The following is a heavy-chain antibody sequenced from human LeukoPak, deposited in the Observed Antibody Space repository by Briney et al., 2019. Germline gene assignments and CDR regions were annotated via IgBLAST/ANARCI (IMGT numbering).Heavy chain of an antibody. V-gene: IGHV3-11*01. D-gene: IGHD2-15*01. Sequence: GGCLRLSCAASGFTFSDYYMSWIRQAPGKGLGWVSYISSSGSTIYYADSVKGRFTISRDNAKNSLYLQMNSLRAEDTAVYYCARESQRSFYFDYWGQGTLVTVSS. CDR3: ARESQRSFYFDY. J-gene: IGHJ4*02. CDR2: ISSSGSTI. CDR1: GFTFSDYY.